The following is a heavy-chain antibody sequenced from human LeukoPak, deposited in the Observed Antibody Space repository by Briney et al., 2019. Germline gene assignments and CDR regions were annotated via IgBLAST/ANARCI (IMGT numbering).Heavy chain of an antibody. V-gene: IGHV4-59*12. CDR3: ARDVRQVIFDY. Sequence: SETLSLTCTVSGGSISSYYWSWIRQPPRKGLEWIGYIYYSGSTYYNPSLKSRATISVDTSKNQFSLKLSSVTAADTAVYYCARDVRQVIFDYWGQGTLVTVSS. CDR1: GGSISSYY. D-gene: IGHD2-21*01. J-gene: IGHJ4*02. CDR2: IYYSGST.